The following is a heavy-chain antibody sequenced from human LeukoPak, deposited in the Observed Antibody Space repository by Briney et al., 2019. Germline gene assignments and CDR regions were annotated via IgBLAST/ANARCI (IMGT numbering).Heavy chain of an antibody. CDR2: IIPIFGTA. D-gene: IGHD1-26*01. Sequence: SVKVSYKASGGTFTSYAISWVRQAPGQGLEWMGGIIPIFGTANYAQKFKGRVTITEDKSTSIAYMELSSLRSEDTAVYYCARAMWEPSPRLYFDYWGQGALVTVSS. CDR1: GGTFTSYA. V-gene: IGHV1-69*06. CDR3: ARAMWEPSPRLYFDY. J-gene: IGHJ4*02.